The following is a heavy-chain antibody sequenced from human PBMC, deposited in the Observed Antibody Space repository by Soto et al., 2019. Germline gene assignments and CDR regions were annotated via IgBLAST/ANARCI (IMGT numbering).Heavy chain of an antibody. CDR1: GGTFSSYA. V-gene: IGHV1-69*01. CDR3: ARPYYYGSGNYYYYYGMDV. D-gene: IGHD3-10*01. Sequence: QVQLVQSGAEVKKPGSSVKVSCKASGGTFSSYAISWVRQAPGQGLEWMEGIIPIFGTANYAQKFQGRVTITADESTSTAYRELSSLRSEDTAVYYCARPYYYGSGNYYYYYGMDVWGQGTTVTVSS. J-gene: IGHJ6*02. CDR2: IIPIFGTA.